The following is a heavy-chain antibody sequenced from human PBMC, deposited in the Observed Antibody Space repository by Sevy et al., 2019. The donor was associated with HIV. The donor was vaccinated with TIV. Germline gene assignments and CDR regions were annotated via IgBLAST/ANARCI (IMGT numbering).Heavy chain of an antibody. Sequence: SETLSLTCAVSGYSISSGYYWGWIRQPPGKGLEWIGSIYHSGSTYYNPSLKSRVTISVDTSKNQFSLKLSSVTAADTAVYYCARSEYPDYFDYWGQGTLVTVSS. CDR2: IYHSGST. V-gene: IGHV4-38-2*01. CDR3: ARSEYPDYFDY. J-gene: IGHJ4*02. CDR1: GYSISSGYY.